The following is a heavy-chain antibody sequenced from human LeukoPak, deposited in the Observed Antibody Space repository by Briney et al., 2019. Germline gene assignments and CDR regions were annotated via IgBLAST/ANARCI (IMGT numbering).Heavy chain of an antibody. Sequence: SETLSLTCTVSGASISEYYWTWIRQPPGKGLEWLGHIHPSGSTYSNPSLRSRVTVSVDTPKHQFSLTLSSVTAADTAMYFCARGLDAAKVGYWGQGTLVTVSS. D-gene: IGHD2-2*01. J-gene: IGHJ4*02. CDR1: GASISEYY. CDR2: IHPSGST. CDR3: ARGLDAAKVGY. V-gene: IGHV4-4*08.